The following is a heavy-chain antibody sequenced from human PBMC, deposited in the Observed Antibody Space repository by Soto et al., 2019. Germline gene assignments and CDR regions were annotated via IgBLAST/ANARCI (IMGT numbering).Heavy chain of an antibody. CDR2: ITPFFGTA. D-gene: IGHD6-19*01. CDR1: GGTFSNYA. J-gene: IGHJ2*01. V-gene: IGHV1-69*12. CDR3: AQTLGLAVAGPGRFDL. Sequence: QVQLVQSGAEVKKPGSSVKVSCKASGGTFSNYAISWVRQAPGQGLEWMGGITPFFGTANYAQKFQGRVMITADESMSTAYMELSRLGAEDTAVYYCAQTLGLAVAGPGRFDLWGRGTLVTVSS.